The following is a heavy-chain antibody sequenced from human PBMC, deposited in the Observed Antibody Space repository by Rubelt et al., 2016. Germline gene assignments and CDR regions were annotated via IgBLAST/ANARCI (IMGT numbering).Heavy chain of an antibody. CDR2: ISAYNGNT. CDR3: ARELTHPYYVWGSYRYTYAFDI. J-gene: IGHJ3*02. CDR1: GYTFTSYG. D-gene: IGHD3-16*02. Sequence: QVQLVQSGAEVKKPGASVKVSCKASGYTFTSYGISWVRQAPGQGLEWMGWISAYNGNTNYAQKLQGRVTMTTDTSTSTAYRELSSLRSEDTAVYYCARELTHPYYVWGSYRYTYAFDIWGQGTMVTVSS. V-gene: IGHV1-18*01.